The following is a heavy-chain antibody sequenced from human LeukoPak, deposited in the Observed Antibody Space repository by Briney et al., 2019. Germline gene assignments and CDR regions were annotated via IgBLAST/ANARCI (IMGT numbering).Heavy chain of an antibody. J-gene: IGHJ4*02. CDR3: AKDGYCSGGSCYFGYFDY. CDR2: ISGSGSGDST. Sequence: PGGSLRLSCAASGFTFSSYAMNWVRQAPGKGLEWVSGISGSGSGDSTYYADSVKGRFTISRDNSKNTLYLQMNSLRAEDTAVYYCAKDGYCSGGSCYFGYFDYWGQGTLVTVSS. D-gene: IGHD2-15*01. CDR1: GFTFSSYA. V-gene: IGHV3-23*01.